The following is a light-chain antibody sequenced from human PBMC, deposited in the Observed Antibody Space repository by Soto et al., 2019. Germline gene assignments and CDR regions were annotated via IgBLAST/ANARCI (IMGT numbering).Light chain of an antibody. V-gene: IGKV1-39*01. CDR1: QSISKY. Sequence: DIQLTQSPSSLSASVGDRVTITCRASQSISKYLNWYQQRPGKAPELLIYEASSLQSGLPSRFSGSGSGTDFTLTISSLQPEDFATYYCQQSYDTVFTFGPGTRVDI. CDR3: QQSYDTVFT. J-gene: IGKJ3*01. CDR2: EAS.